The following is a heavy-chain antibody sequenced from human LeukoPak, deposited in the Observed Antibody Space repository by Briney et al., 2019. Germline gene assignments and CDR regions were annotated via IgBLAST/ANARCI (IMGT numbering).Heavy chain of an antibody. J-gene: IGHJ4*02. V-gene: IGHV3-74*01. CDR3: ARNSNGMSN. CDR2: INSDGRST. CDR1: GFTLTNYG. D-gene: IGHD2-8*01. Sequence: GGSLRLSCVASGFTLTNYGMMWVRQAPGKGLVWVSYINSDGRSTTYADSVKGRFTISRDNAKNTLYLQMSSLRAEDTAMYYCARNSNGMSNWGQGTLVIVSS.